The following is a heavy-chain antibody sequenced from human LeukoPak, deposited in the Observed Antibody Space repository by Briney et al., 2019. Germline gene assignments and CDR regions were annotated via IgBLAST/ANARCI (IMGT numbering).Heavy chain of an antibody. CDR1: GYTFTSYG. CDR2: ISAYNGNT. J-gene: IGHJ6*02. V-gene: IGHV1-18*01. Sequence: ASVKVSCKASGYTFTSYGISWVRQAPGQGLEWMGWISAYNGNTNYAQKLQGRVTMTTDTSTSTAYMELRSLRSDDTAVYYCARDGELRYFDWLLLHPPEDYGMDVWGQGTTVTVSS. D-gene: IGHD3-9*01. CDR3: ARDGELRYFDWLLLHPPEDYGMDV.